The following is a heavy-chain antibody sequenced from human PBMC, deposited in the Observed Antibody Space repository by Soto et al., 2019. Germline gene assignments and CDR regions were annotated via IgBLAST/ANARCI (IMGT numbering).Heavy chain of an antibody. D-gene: IGHD2-8*01. CDR1: GFTFGSYG. V-gene: IGHV3-48*01. CDR2: ISGSSSMI. J-gene: IGHJ4*02. CDR3: ARDLNPRQEMLYALLGY. Sequence: EVQLVEPGGGWFQPGGSLRLSCAAPGFTFGSYGLNWVRQAPGKGLEWVSYISGSSSMIYYADSVKGRFTISRDNAKNSLYLQMNSLRAEDTAVYYCARDLNPRQEMLYALLGYWGQGTLVTVSS.